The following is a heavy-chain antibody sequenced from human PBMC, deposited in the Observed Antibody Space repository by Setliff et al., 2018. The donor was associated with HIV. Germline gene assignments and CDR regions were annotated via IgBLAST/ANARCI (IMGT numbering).Heavy chain of an antibody. CDR3: ARVFRNLPDY. CDR1: GDFVSSDRAA. Sequence: PSRTLSLTCAISGDFVSSDRAAWNWIRPCASGGLEWRRSTYYNSRWKYDYAASVESRITITSDTSKNQLSLHLTSVTPEDTAVYYCARVFRNLPDYWGQGTLVTVSS. D-gene: IGHD1-1*01. V-gene: IGHV6-1*01. J-gene: IGHJ4*02. CDR2: TYYNSRWKY.